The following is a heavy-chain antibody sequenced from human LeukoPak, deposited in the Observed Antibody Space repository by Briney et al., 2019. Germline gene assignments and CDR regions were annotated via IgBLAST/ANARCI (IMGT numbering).Heavy chain of an antibody. D-gene: IGHD2-2*01. Sequence: SETLSLTCTVSGYSISSAYYWGWIRQPPGKGLEWIGRIYHGGSTYDNASLKSRVTISVDTSKNQFSLRLSSVTAADTAVYYCASVCSSTSCYRDYWGQGTLVTVSS. V-gene: IGHV4-38-2*02. CDR3: ASVCSSTSCYRDY. CDR1: GYSISSAYY. J-gene: IGHJ4*02. CDR2: IYHGGST.